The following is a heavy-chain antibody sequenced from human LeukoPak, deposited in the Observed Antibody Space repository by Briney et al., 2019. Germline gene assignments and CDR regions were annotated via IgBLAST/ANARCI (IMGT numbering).Heavy chain of an antibody. CDR3: ARDLAAAGTYFDY. Sequence: VASVKVSCKASGGTFSSYAISWVRQAPGQGLEWMGGIIPIFGTANYAQKFQGRVTITTDESTSTAYMELSSRRSEDTAVYYCARDLAAAGTYFDYWGQGTLVTVSS. J-gene: IGHJ4*02. CDR2: IIPIFGTA. D-gene: IGHD6-13*01. V-gene: IGHV1-69*05. CDR1: GGTFSSYA.